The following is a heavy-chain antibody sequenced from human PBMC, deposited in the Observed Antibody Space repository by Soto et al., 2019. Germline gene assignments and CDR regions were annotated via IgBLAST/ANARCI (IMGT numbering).Heavy chain of an antibody. D-gene: IGHD2-15*01. CDR2: IYYSGST. J-gene: IGHJ6*02. V-gene: IGHV4-30-4*01. Sequence: SETLSLTCTVSGGSISSGDYYWCWIRQPPGKGLEWIGYIYYSGSTYYNPSLKSRVAISVDTSKNQFSLKLSSVTAADTAVYYCARHPSESVSFGDYYSYGMYVLSQRSTVTVSS. CDR1: GGSISSGDYY. CDR3: ARHPSESVSFGDYYSYGMYV.